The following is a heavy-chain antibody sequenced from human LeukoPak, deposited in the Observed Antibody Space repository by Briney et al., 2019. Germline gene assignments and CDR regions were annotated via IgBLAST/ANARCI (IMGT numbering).Heavy chain of an antibody. Sequence: ASVKISRKVSGYTFTDYYMHWVQQAPGKGLEWMGLVDPEDGETRYAEKFQGRVTITADTSTDTAYMELSSLRSEDTAVYYCATKKGVYSSSWYLDYWGQGTLVTVSS. CDR3: ATKKGVYSSSWYLDY. J-gene: IGHJ4*02. CDR1: GYTFTDYY. V-gene: IGHV1-69-2*01. D-gene: IGHD6-13*01. CDR2: VDPEDGET.